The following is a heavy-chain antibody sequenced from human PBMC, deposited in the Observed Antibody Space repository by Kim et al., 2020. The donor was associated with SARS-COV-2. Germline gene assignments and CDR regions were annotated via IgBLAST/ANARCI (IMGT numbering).Heavy chain of an antibody. J-gene: IGHJ6*02. D-gene: IGHD3-16*02. Sequence: SLRLSCAASGFTFDDYAMHWVRQAPGKGLEWVSGISWNSGSIGYADSVKGRFTISRDNVKNSLYLQMNSLRAEDTALYYCAKAAYYDYIWGSYRFEYYYYYGMDVWGQGTTVTVSS. CDR1: GFTFDDYA. CDR3: AKAAYYDYIWGSYRFEYYYYYGMDV. V-gene: IGHV3-9*01. CDR2: ISWNSGSI.